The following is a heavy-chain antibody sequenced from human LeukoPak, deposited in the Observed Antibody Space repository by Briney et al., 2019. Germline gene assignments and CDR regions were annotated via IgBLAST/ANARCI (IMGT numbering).Heavy chain of an antibody. CDR2: ISGSGAGT. CDR1: GFTFSNSA. V-gene: IGHV3-23*01. D-gene: IGHD3-22*01. J-gene: IGHJ4*02. CDR3: ARNGDNSGSDY. Sequence: GGSLRLSCAASGFTFSNSAMNWVRQAPGKGLEWVSTISGSGAGTYYADSVKGRFTISRDNSKNTLYLQMNSLRAEDTAVYYCARNGDNSGSDYWGQGTLVTVSS.